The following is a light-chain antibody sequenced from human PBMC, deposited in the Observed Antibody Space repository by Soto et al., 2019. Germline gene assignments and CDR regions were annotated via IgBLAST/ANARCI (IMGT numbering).Light chain of an antibody. J-gene: IGLJ2*01. CDR2: EVS. CDR3: CSYAGSFTLL. CDR1: SSDVGSYNL. Sequence: QSALTQPASVSASPGQSIIISCTGTSSDVGSYNLVSWYQQHPGKAPKLMIYEVSKRPSGVSNRFSGSKSADTASLTISGLQSDDEADYYCCSYAGSFTLLFGGGTKLTVL. V-gene: IGLV2-23*02.